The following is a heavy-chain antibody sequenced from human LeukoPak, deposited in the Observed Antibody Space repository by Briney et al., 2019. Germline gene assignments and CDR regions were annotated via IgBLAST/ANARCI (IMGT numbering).Heavy chain of an antibody. J-gene: IGHJ4*02. V-gene: IGHV4-34*01. CDR3: ARELYYDSSGYYPRFDY. D-gene: IGHD3-22*01. Sequence: PSETLSLTCAVYGGSFSGYYWSWIRQPPGKGLEWIGEINHSGSTNYNPSLKSRVTISVDTSKNQFSLKLSSVTAADTAVYYCARELYYDSSGYYPRFDYWGQGTLVTVSS. CDR2: INHSGST. CDR1: GGSFSGYY.